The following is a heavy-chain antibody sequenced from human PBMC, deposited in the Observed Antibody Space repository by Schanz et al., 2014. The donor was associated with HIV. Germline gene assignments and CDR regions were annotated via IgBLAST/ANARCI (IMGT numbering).Heavy chain of an antibody. J-gene: IGHJ4*02. CDR1: GFTFSRYW. Sequence: EVQLVESGGGLVQPGGSLRLSCAASGFTFSRYWMSWVRQAPGKGLEWVANIKQDGSEKHYVASVKGRFTISRDNAKNSLYLQMSSLRAEDTAMYYCARDSGPGIYWGQGTLVTVSS. D-gene: IGHD3-10*01. V-gene: IGHV3-7*01. CDR2: IKQDGSEK. CDR3: ARDSGPGIY.